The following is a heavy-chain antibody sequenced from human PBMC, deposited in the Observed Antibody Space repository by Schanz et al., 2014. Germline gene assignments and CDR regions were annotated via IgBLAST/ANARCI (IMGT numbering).Heavy chain of an antibody. Sequence: QVQVIQSGPEVKKPGASVKVSCKASGYTFTNHYLHWVRQAPGQGLEWMGRISPNSGATIYAQNFQGRVTMTRDTSISTAYMELSRLRSDDTAVYYCARGLVRYFAYWGQGTLVTVSS. V-gene: IGHV1-2*06. D-gene: IGHD2-8*02. CDR1: GYTFTNHY. CDR3: ARGLVRYFAY. CDR2: ISPNSGAT. J-gene: IGHJ4*02.